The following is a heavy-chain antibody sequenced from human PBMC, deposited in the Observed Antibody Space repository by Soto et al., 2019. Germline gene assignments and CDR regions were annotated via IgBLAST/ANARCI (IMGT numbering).Heavy chain of an antibody. D-gene: IGHD4-17*01. CDR1: GDSVSSNSAA. CDR3: ARGTKGNYGDFPPGYYYYYYYMDV. CDR2: TYYRSKWYN. J-gene: IGHJ6*03. Sequence: SQTLSLTCAISGDSVSSNSAAWNWIRQSPSRGLEWLGRTYYRSKWYNDYAVSVKSRITINPDTSKNQFSLQLNSVTPEDTAVYYCARGTKGNYGDFPPGYYYYYYYMDVWGKGTTVTVSS. V-gene: IGHV6-1*01.